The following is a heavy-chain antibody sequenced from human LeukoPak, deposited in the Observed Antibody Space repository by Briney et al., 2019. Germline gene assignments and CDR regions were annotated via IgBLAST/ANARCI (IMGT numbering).Heavy chain of an antibody. CDR3: ARQIAVAGPSFDY. CDR1: GGSISSYY. J-gene: IGHJ4*02. D-gene: IGHD6-19*01. Sequence: SSETLSLTCTVSGGSISSYYWSWIRQPPGKGLEWIGYIYYSGSTNYNPSLKSRVTISVDTSKNQFSLKLSSVTAADTAVYYCARQIAVAGPSFDYWGQGTLVTVSS. V-gene: IGHV4-59*08. CDR2: IYYSGST.